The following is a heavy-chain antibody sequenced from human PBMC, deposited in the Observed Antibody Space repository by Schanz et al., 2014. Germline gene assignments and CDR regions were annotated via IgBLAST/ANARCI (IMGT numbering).Heavy chain of an antibody. V-gene: IGHV3-7*01. CDR2: IKHDGSVK. Sequence: EVQLVESGGGVVRPGGSLRLSCTASGFTFSSYSMNWVRQAPGKGLEWVANIKHDGSVKDYVDSVEGRFTISRDNAKRSLFLQMNSLRVEDTAVYFCVSQTGSPNYWGQGTLVTVSS. D-gene: IGHD6-13*01. J-gene: IGHJ4*02. CDR3: VSQTGSPNY. CDR1: GFTFSSYS.